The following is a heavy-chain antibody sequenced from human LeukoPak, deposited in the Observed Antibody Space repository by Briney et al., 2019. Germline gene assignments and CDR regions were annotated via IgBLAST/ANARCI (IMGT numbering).Heavy chain of an antibody. D-gene: IGHD1-14*01. CDR2: IYYSGST. Sequence: SETLSLTCTVSGGSISSSYSYWGWIRQPPGKGLEWIGSIYYSGSTYYNPSLKSRVTISVDTSKNQFSLKLSSVTAADTAVYYCAGTEPPLDVWGKGTTVTVSS. CDR1: GGSISSSYSY. CDR3: AGTEPPLDV. V-gene: IGHV4-39*01. J-gene: IGHJ6*04.